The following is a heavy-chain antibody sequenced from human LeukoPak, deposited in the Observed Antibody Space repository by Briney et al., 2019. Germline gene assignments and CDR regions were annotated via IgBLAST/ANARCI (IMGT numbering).Heavy chain of an antibody. CDR3: AKPPETYFYASPSEY. CDR2: IYSGGST. CDR1: GFTVSSNY. J-gene: IGHJ4*02. D-gene: IGHD3-10*01. Sequence: GGSLRLSCAASGFTVSSNYMTWVRQAPGKGLEWVSLIYSGGSTSYADSVKGRFTISRDNSKSTLYLQMNSLRAEDTALYYCAKPPETYFYASPSEYWGQGTLVTVSS. V-gene: IGHV3-53*01.